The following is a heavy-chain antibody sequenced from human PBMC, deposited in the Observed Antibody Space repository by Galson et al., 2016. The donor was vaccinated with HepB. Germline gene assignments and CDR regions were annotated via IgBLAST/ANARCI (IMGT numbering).Heavy chain of an antibody. Sequence: SVKVSCKASGYTFTSHAMHWVRQAPGQRLEWMGWINAGNGNTKYSQKFQARVIITRDTSARTAYMELSSLRAEDTAVYYCAGYGQLWSFDYWGQGTLVTVSS. CDR3: AGYGQLWSFDY. D-gene: IGHD5-18*01. CDR1: GYTFTSHA. V-gene: IGHV1-3*01. J-gene: IGHJ4*02. CDR2: INAGNGNT.